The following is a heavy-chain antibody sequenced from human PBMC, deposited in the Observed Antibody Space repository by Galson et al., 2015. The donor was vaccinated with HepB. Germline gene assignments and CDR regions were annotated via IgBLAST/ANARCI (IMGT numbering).Heavy chain of an antibody. CDR1: GFTFSQYA. J-gene: IGHJ4*02. CDR2: MSYDGSMK. V-gene: IGHV3-30*04. CDR3: ARRYSSGFFPDY. Sequence: SLRLSCAASGFTFSQYAMHWLRQAPDKGPEWVAVMSYDGSMKEYADSVQGRFTISRDDFRNTLYLQMHSLTPEDTAIYYCARRYSSGFFPDYWGQGTLVSVSS. D-gene: IGHD6-19*01.